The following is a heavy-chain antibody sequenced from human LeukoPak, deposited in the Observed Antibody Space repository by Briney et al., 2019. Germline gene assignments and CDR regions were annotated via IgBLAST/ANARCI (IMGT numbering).Heavy chain of an antibody. CDR2: IYTSGST. Sequence: SETLSLTCTVSGGSISSYYWSWIRQPPGKGLEWIGYIYTSGSTNYNPSLKSRVTISVDTSKNQFSLKLSSVTAADTAVYYCAREKGGIAAAGTSGFDPWGQGTLVTVSS. V-gene: IGHV4-4*09. CDR3: AREKGGIAAAGTSGFDP. J-gene: IGHJ5*02. D-gene: IGHD6-13*01. CDR1: GGSISSYY.